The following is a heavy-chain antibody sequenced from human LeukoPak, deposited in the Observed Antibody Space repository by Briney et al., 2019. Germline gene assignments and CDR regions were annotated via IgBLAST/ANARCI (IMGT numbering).Heavy chain of an antibody. V-gene: IGHV1-2*06. CDR1: GYTFTGYY. Sequence: ASVKVSCKASGYTFTGYYMHWVRQAPGQGLEWMGRINPHSGGTNYAQKFQGRVTMTRDTSISTAYMELSRLRSDDTAVYYCARVNSLDSSGYYTYWGQGTLVTVSS. J-gene: IGHJ4*02. CDR3: ARVNSLDSSGYYTY. D-gene: IGHD3-22*01. CDR2: INPHSGGT.